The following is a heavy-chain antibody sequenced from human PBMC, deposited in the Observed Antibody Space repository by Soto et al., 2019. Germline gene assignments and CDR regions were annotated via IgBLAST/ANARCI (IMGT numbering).Heavy chain of an antibody. J-gene: IGHJ6*02. D-gene: IGHD3-16*02. CDR1: GGTFSSYA. CDR3: AGKRITFGGVIGSYYYYYVMDV. CDR2: IIPIFGTA. V-gene: IGHV1-69*01. Sequence: QVQLVQSGAEVKKPGSSVKVSCKASGGTFSSYAISWVRQAPGQGLEWMGGIIPIFGTANYAQKFQGRVTITADESTSTAYMELSSLRSEDTAVYYCAGKRITFGGVIGSYYYYYVMDVWGQGTTVTVSS.